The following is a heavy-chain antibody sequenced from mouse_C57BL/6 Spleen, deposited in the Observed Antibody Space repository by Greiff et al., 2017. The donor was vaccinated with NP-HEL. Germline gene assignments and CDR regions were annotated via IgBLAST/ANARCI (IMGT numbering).Heavy chain of an antibody. Sequence: QVQLQQSGAELVRPGASVTLSCKASGYTFTDYEMHWVKQTPVHGLEWIGAIDPETGGTAYNQKFKGKAILTADKSSSTAYMELRSLTSEDSAVYYCTRRWLLWYFDVWGTGTTVTVSS. CDR1: GYTFTDYE. CDR3: TRRWLLWYFDV. V-gene: IGHV1-15*01. J-gene: IGHJ1*03. CDR2: IDPETGGT. D-gene: IGHD2-3*01.